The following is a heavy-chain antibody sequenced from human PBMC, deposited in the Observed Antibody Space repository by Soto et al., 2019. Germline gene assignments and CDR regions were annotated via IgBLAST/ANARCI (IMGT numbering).Heavy chain of an antibody. CDR3: ARTAAAGTSSYEMDT. D-gene: IGHD6-13*01. Sequence: PGESLKISWTGSGYSFTSYWIGWVRQMPGKGLELMGIIYPGDSDTRYSPSFQGQVTISADKSISTAYLQWSSLKASDTAMYYCARTAAAGTSSYEMDTWAQEAALTISS. CDR1: GYSFTSYW. CDR2: IYPGDSDT. V-gene: IGHV5-51*01. J-gene: IGHJ6*02.